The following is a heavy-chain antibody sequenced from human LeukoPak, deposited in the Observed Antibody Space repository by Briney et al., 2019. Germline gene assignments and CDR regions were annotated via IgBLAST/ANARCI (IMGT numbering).Heavy chain of an antibody. CDR1: GYTFSSYD. Sequence: ASVKVSCKASGYTFSSYDINWVRQAAGQGLEWMGWINPNSGGTNYAQKFQGRVTMTRDTSISTAYMELSRLRSDDTAVYYCATSWIQLWYFDYWGQGTLVTVSS. V-gene: IGHV1-2*02. CDR3: ATSWIQLWYFDY. CDR2: INPNSGGT. J-gene: IGHJ4*02. D-gene: IGHD5-18*01.